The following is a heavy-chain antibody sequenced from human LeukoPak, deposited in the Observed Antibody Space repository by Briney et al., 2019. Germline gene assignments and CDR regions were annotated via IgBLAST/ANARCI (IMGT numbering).Heavy chain of an antibody. V-gene: IGHV4-34*01. CDR2: INHSGST. J-gene: IGHJ3*02. CDR3: ARDYREQLVPDAFDI. Sequence: MSSETLSLTCAVYGGSFSGYYWSWIRQPPGKGLEWIGEINHSGSTNYNPSLKSRVTISVDTSKNQFSLKLSSVTAADTAVYYCARDYREQLVPDAFDIWGQGTMVTVSS. D-gene: IGHD6-13*01. CDR1: GGSFSGYY.